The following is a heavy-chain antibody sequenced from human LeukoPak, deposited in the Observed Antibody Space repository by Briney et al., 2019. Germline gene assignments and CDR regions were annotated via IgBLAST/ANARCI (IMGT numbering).Heavy chain of an antibody. CDR2: IIPIFGTA. Sequence: GASVKVSCKASGGTFSSYAISWVRQAPGQGLEWMGGIIPIFGTANYAQKFQGRVTITADESTSTAYMELSSLRSEDTAVYYCARLGPITMVRGVINYYYGMDVWGQGTTVTVSS. CDR3: ARLGPITMVRGVINYYYGMDV. J-gene: IGHJ6*02. CDR1: GGTFSSYA. D-gene: IGHD3-10*01. V-gene: IGHV1-69*01.